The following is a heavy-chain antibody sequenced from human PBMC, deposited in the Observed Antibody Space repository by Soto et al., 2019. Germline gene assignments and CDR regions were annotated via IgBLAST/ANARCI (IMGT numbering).Heavy chain of an antibody. J-gene: IGHJ4*02. CDR1: GFTFSSYA. CDR2: ISGSGGST. V-gene: IGHV3-23*01. CDR3: AKARVVGITTNDY. D-gene: IGHD3-22*01. Sequence: GVSLRLSCAASGFTFSSYAMSWVRQAPGKGLEWVSAISGSGGSTYYADSVKGRFTISRDNSKNTLYLQMNSLRAEDTAVYYCAKARVVGITTNDYWGQGTLVTVSS.